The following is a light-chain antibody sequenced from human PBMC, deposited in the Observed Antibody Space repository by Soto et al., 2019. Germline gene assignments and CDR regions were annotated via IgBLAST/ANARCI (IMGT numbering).Light chain of an antibody. CDR3: QQLNSFHT. CDR1: QGISSY. J-gene: IGKJ2*01. V-gene: IGKV1-9*01. Sequence: IPLTQSPSSLSASVGDRVTITCRASQGISSYLAWYQQKPGKAPNLLIYAASTLQSGVPSRFSGSGSGTDFTLTISSLQPEDFATYYCQQLNSFHTFGQGTKLEIK. CDR2: AAS.